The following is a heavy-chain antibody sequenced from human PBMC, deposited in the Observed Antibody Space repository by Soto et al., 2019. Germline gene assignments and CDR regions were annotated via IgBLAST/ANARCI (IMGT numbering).Heavy chain of an antibody. J-gene: IGHJ5*02. CDR1: GYTFTGYY. CDR3: ARDRDPIVGATRRRYSLWFDP. CDR2: INPNSGGT. Sequence: ASVKVSCKASGYTFTGYYMHWVRQAPGQGLEWMGWINPNSGGTNYAQKFQGWVTMTRDTSISTAYMELSRLRSDDTAVYYCARDRDPIVGATRRRYSLWFDPWGRGTLVTVSS. D-gene: IGHD1-26*01. V-gene: IGHV1-2*04.